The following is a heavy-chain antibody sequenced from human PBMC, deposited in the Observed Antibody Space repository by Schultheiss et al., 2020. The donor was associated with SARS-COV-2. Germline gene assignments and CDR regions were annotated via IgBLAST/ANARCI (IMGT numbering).Heavy chain of an antibody. CDR1: GGSFSGYY. D-gene: IGHD6-13*01. Sequence: SQTLSLTCAVYGGSFSGYYWSWIRQPPGKGLEWIGEIYHSGSTNYNPSLKSRVTISVDTSKNQFSLKLSSVTAADTAVYYCARETGYSSSCYGYWGQGTLVTVSS. J-gene: IGHJ4*02. V-gene: IGHV4-34*01. CDR2: IYHSGST. CDR3: ARETGYSSSCYGY.